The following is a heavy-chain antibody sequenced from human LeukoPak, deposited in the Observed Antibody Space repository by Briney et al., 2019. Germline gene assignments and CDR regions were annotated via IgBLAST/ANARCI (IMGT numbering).Heavy chain of an antibody. CDR3: ARLWRYYYMDV. V-gene: IGHV4-39*01. CDR1: GGSISSSSYY. Sequence: SETLSLTYTVSGGSISSSSYYWGWIRQPPGKGLEWIGSIYYSGSTYYNPSLKSRVTISVDTSKNQFSLKLSSVTAADTAVYYCARLWRYYYMDVWGKGTTVTVSS. CDR2: IYYSGST. J-gene: IGHJ6*03.